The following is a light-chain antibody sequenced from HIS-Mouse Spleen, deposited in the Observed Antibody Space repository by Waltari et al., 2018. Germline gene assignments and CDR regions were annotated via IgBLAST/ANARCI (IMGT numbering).Light chain of an antibody. V-gene: IGLV2-11*01. CDR1: SSDVGGYNY. Sequence: QSALTQPRSVSGSPGQSVTISCTGTSSDVGGYNYVSWYQQHPGKAPKLMIYDVSKRTSGVPERFSGSKSGNTASLTISGLQAEDEADYSCCSYAGSYSGVFGTGTKVTVL. J-gene: IGLJ1*01. CDR2: DVS. CDR3: CSYAGSYSGV.